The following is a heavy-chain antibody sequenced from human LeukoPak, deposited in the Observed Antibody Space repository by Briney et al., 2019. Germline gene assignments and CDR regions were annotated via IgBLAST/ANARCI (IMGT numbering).Heavy chain of an antibody. Sequence: ASVKVSCKASGYTFSNYGIIWVRQSPGQGLEWMGWISTYNGNTNYIQKLQGRVTVTTDTSTSTIYMELRSLRSEDTAVYYCARSRVRYGSGSSLPAYWGQGTLVTVSS. V-gene: IGHV1-18*01. CDR2: ISTYNGNT. CDR3: ARSRVRYGSGSSLPAY. CDR1: GYTFSNYG. J-gene: IGHJ4*02. D-gene: IGHD3-10*01.